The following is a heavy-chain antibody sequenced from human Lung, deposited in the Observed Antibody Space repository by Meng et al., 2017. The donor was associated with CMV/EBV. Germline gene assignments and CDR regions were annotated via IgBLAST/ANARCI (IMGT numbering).Heavy chain of an antibody. Sequence: SXXVSXXASGYTFTSYDSNWVRQATGQGLEWGGWMNPNSGNTGYAQKFRGRVTMNRNTSISKAYMELSSLRYEDTAVYYCARGNMVGATIDYWGQGTLVTVSS. V-gene: IGHV1-8*01. CDR2: MNPNSGNT. D-gene: IGHD1-26*01. CDR1: GYTFTSYD. J-gene: IGHJ4*02. CDR3: ARGNMVGATIDY.